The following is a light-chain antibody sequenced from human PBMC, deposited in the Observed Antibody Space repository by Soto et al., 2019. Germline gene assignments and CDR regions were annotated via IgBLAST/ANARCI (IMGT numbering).Light chain of an antibody. CDR1: TGAVTSAYY. J-gene: IGLJ3*02. Sequence: QTVVTQEPSLTVSPGGTVTLTCASSTGAVTSAYYPNWFQQKPGQVPRALIYSTSNKPSWTPAWFSGSLLGGKAALTLSGVQPEDEAEYFCLLYYGGPWVFGGGTKLTVL. CDR2: STS. CDR3: LLYYGGPWV. V-gene: IGLV7-43*01.